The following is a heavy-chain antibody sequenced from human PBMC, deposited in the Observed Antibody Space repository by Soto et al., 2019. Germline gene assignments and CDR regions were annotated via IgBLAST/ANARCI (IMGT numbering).Heavy chain of an antibody. V-gene: IGHV1-18*01. Sequence: QIQLVQSGAEVKKAGASVKVSCKASGYTFTNYGISWVRQALGQGLEWMGWISAYNDNTNYAQKFQGRATLTTDTSTRTAYMELRSLTSDDTAVYYCAREGYYYGSGSYSPPRYYGMDVWGQGTTVTVFS. CDR2: ISAYNDNT. J-gene: IGHJ6*02. CDR3: AREGYYYGSGSYSPPRYYGMDV. CDR1: GYTFTNYG. D-gene: IGHD3-10*01.